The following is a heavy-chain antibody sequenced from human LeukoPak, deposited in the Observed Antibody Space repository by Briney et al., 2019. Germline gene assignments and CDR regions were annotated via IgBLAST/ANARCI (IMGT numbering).Heavy chain of an antibody. J-gene: IGHJ4*02. CDR2: MNPNSGNT. D-gene: IGHD5-12*01. CDR3: ARGRRVQSRVAIYYFDY. CDR1: GYTFTSYD. Sequence: GASVKVSCKASGYTFTSYDINWVRQATGQGLEWMGWMNPNSGNTGYAQKFQGRVTITRNTSISTAYMELSSLRSEDTAVYYCARGRRVQSRVAIYYFDYWGQGTLVTVSS. V-gene: IGHV1-8*03.